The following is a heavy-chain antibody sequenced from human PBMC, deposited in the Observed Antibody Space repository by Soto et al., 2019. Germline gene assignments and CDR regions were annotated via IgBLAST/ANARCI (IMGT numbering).Heavy chain of an antibody. CDR2: IGGSGGST. Sequence: GGSLRLSCAASGFTFSSYAMSWVRQAPGKGLEWVSAIGGSGGSTYYADSVKGRFTISRDNSKNTLYLQMNSLRAEDTAVYYCAKDIDSSGYYYYFDYWGQGTLVTVSS. D-gene: IGHD3-22*01. J-gene: IGHJ4*02. V-gene: IGHV3-23*01. CDR3: AKDIDSSGYYYYFDY. CDR1: GFTFSSYA.